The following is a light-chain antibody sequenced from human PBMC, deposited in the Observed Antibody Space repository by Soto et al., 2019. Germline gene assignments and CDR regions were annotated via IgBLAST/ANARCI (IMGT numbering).Light chain of an antibody. J-gene: IGKJ2*01. CDR3: QQHNPYSPYT. CDR1: QSINNC. CDR2: DAS. V-gene: IGKV1-5*03. Sequence: DIQMTQSPSTLSASVGDRVTITCRASQSINNCLAWYQQKPGKAPKLLIFDASSLRSGVPSRFSGRGSGTEFTLTISSLQPKDFATYDCQQHNPYSPYTFGQGTKLYIK.